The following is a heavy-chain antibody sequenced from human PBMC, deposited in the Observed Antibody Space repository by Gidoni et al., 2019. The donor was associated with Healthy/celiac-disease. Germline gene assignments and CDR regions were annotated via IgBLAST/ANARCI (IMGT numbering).Heavy chain of an antibody. D-gene: IGHD6-6*01. V-gene: IGHV4-31*03. Sequence: QVQLQESGTGLVKPSQTLSHTCTVSGGSISRGGYYWSWILQHPGKGLEWIGYIYYSGCTSYHPSLKSRVTISVATSNTQFSLKLSSVTAADTAVYYCERDNEMYSSSSYYYYYGMDVWGQGTTVTVSS. CDR1: GGSISRGGYY. CDR3: ERDNEMYSSSSYYYYYGMDV. J-gene: IGHJ6*02. CDR2: IYYSGCT.